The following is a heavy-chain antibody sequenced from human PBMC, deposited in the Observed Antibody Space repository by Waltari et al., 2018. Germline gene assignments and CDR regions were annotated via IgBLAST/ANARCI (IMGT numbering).Heavy chain of an antibody. J-gene: IGHJ3*02. CDR3: ARGYCSGGSCSRSFAFDI. Sequence: QLVQSGAEVKKPGASVKVSCKASGYTFTSYYMHWVRQAPGQGLEWMGIINPSGGSTSYAQKFQGRVTMTRDTSTSTVYMELSSLRSEDTAVYYCARGYCSGGSCSRSFAFDICGQGTMVTVSS. D-gene: IGHD2-15*01. CDR1: GYTFTSYY. V-gene: IGHV1-46*01. CDR2: INPSGGST.